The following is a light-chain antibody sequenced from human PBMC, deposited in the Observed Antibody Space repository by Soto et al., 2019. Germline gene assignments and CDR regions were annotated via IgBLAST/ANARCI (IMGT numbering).Light chain of an antibody. Sequence: QSVLTQPASVSGSPGQSITISCTGTSSDVGGYNYVSWYQQHPGKAPKLMLYDVSNRPSGVSNRFSGSKSGNTASLTISGLQAEDDADYYCSSYTSSSTLVVFGGGTKLTVL. V-gene: IGLV2-14*01. CDR1: SSDVGGYNY. CDR2: DVS. J-gene: IGLJ2*01. CDR3: SSYTSSSTLVV.